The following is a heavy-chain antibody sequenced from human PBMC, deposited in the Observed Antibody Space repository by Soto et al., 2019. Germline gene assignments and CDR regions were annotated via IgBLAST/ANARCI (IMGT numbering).Heavy chain of an antibody. J-gene: IGHJ6*02. CDR3: SGCSGGACHKNYGMDV. CDR2: ISPSSGHI. Sequence: VHLVESGGGLVKPGGSLRLSCAVSGFTFSSCTMNWVRQAPGKGLEWVSSISPSSGHIYYADSVKGRFTISRDNAKSSLFLQMNSLRGEDTAVDYCSGCSGGACHKNYGMDVWGQGTTVTVSS. D-gene: IGHD2-15*01. CDR1: GFTFSSCT. V-gene: IGHV3-21*06.